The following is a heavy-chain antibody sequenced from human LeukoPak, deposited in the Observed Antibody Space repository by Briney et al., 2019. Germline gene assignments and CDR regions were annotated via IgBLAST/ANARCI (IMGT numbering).Heavy chain of an antibody. D-gene: IGHD5-18*01. V-gene: IGHV1-2*02. CDR2: INPNSGDV. Sequence: ASGKVSCKASGYTFTGYYLHWVRQAPGQGLEWMGWINPNSGDVNYAQKFQDRVTMTRDTSITTAYMELSRLRSDDTAVYYCARGPFRNVDIAMVASRFDPWGQGTLVTVSS. CDR1: GYTFTGYY. CDR3: ARGPFRNVDIAMVASRFDP. J-gene: IGHJ5*02.